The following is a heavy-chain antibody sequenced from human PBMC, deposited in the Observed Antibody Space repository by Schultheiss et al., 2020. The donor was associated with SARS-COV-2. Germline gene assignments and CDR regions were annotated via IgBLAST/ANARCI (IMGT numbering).Heavy chain of an antibody. CDR2: VHYSGST. D-gene: IGHD6-19*01. CDR1: GGSISSYY. CDR3: ARDKAVADY. V-gene: IGHV4-59*12. Sequence: SETLSLTCTVSGGSISSYYWSWIRQPPGKGLEWIAYVHYSGSTNYNPSLKSRVTMSVDTSKNQFSLKLSSVTAADTAVYYCARDKAVADYWGQGTLVTVSS. J-gene: IGHJ4*02.